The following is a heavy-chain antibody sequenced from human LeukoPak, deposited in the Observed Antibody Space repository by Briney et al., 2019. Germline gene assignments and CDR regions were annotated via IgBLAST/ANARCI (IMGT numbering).Heavy chain of an antibody. CDR1: GFTFSSYA. V-gene: IGHV3-23*01. D-gene: IGHD2-2*01. J-gene: IGHJ4*02. CDR2: ISGSDGST. Sequence: GSLRLSCAASGFTFSSYAMTWVRQAPDKGLEWVSAISGSDGSTYYAGSVKGRFTISRDDSQNTLYLQMNSLSAEDTAVYYCAKVETSGGANCYALDYWGQGTLVTVSS. CDR3: AKVETSGGANCYALDY.